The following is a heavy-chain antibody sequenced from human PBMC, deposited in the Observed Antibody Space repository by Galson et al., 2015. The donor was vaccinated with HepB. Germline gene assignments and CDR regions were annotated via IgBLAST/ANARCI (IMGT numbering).Heavy chain of an antibody. Sequence: SLRLSCAASGFTFSTYAMHWVRQAPGKGLEWVALISYDGSNKYYADSVKGRFTISRDNSKNTLYLQMNSLRAEDTAVYYCARGVLGGSGYYSHDYWGQGTLVTVSS. CDR3: ARGVLGGSGYYSHDY. D-gene: IGHD3-22*01. J-gene: IGHJ4*02. CDR1: GFTFSTYA. V-gene: IGHV3-30*04. CDR2: ISYDGSNK.